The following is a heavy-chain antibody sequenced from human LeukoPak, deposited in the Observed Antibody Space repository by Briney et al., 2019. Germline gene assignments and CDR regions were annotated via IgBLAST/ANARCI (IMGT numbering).Heavy chain of an antibody. J-gene: IGHJ4*02. CDR1: GESFSAYF. CDR3: ARGSSFDGYCSAGACDAGCYDS. CDR2: INHRGSS. D-gene: IGHD2-15*01. V-gene: IGHV4-34*01. Sequence: SETLSLTCAVYGESFSAYFWNWIRQAPGKPLEYIGEINHRGSSHYNPSLKTRVTLSVDTSKKQFSLKLTSVTAADTAVYFCARGSSFDGYCSAGACDAGCYDSWGQGTPVTVSS.